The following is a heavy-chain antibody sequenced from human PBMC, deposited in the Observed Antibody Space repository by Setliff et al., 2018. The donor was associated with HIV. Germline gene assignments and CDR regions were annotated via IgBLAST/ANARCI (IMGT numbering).Heavy chain of an antibody. CDR2: ISSSSSYT. D-gene: IGHD6-19*01. V-gene: IGHV3-21*04. Sequence: GGSLRLSCAASGFTFSSYSMNWVRQAPGKGLEWVSYISSSSSYTHYADSVKGRFTISRDNVKNSLYLQMNSLRAEDTAVYYCARQLAVADYFDYWGQGTLVTVSS. J-gene: IGHJ4*02. CDR1: GFTFSSYS. CDR3: ARQLAVADYFDY.